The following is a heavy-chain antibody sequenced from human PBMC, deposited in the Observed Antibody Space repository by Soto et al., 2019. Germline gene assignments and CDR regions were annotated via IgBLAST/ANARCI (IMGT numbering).Heavy chain of an antibody. Sequence: TLSLTCTVSGGSISSGGYYWSWIRQHPGKGLEWIGYIYYSGSTYYNPSLKSRVTISVDTSKNQFSLKLSSVTAADTAVYYCARVLECSGGSCFQRSGWFDPWGQGTLVTVSS. V-gene: IGHV4-31*03. CDR2: IYYSGST. D-gene: IGHD2-15*01. CDR3: ARVLECSGGSCFQRSGWFDP. CDR1: GGSISSGGYY. J-gene: IGHJ5*02.